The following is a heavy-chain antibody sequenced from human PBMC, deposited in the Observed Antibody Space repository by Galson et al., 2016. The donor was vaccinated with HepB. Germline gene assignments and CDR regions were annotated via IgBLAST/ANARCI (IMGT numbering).Heavy chain of an antibody. CDR2: IYYTGST. CDR3: AKQGRLYVDYKNYFDY. CDR1: GASISNYY. D-gene: IGHD4-17*01. J-gene: IGHJ4*02. V-gene: IGHV4-59*01. Sequence: LSLTCTVSGASISNYYWSWIRQPPGKGLEWIGFIYYTGSTNYNPSLKSRVTMSVDTSKYQFSLTLTSVTAEDTAVYYCAKQGRLYVDYKNYFDYWGQGTLVTVSS.